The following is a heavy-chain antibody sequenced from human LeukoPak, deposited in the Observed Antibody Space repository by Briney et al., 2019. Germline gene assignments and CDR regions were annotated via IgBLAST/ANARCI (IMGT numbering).Heavy chain of an antibody. J-gene: IGHJ4*02. Sequence: GGSLRLSCAVSGFTFSSYAMNWVRQAPGQGLEWGSGISGSGAVTDYADSVNGRFTISRDNYKNTLYLQMTSLRAEDTAVYYCAKMVREFYTISYYFEYWGQGTLVTVSS. CDR2: ISGSGAVT. D-gene: IGHD2-8*01. V-gene: IGHV3-23*01. CDR1: GFTFSSYA. CDR3: AKMVREFYTISYYFEY.